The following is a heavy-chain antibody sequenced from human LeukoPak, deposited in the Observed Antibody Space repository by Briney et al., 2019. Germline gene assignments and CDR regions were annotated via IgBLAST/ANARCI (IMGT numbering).Heavy chain of an antibody. Sequence: SETLSLTCTVSGGSLSSGGYYWSWIRQHPGTGLEWIGYIYYSGSTYYIPSLKSRVTISVDTSKNQFSLKLSSVTAADTAVYYCARGAPESSWVTATHDAFDIWGQGTMVTVSS. V-gene: IGHV4-31*03. D-gene: IGHD2-21*02. CDR3: ARGAPESSWVTATHDAFDI. CDR2: IYYSGST. J-gene: IGHJ3*02. CDR1: GGSLSSGGYY.